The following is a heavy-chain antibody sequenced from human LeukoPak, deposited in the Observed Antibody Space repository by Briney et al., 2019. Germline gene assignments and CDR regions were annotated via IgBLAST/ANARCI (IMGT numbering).Heavy chain of an antibody. D-gene: IGHD2-2*01. Sequence: SETLSLTCTVCGGSISGNYWSWIRKPPAKGLEWIGYIYYSESTNYTPSIKSRITISVDTSKNQFSLRLSSVTAADTAVYYCARHYCSSTSCSPRWFDYWGQGTLVTVSS. J-gene: IGHJ4*02. CDR2: IYYSEST. CDR1: GGSISGNY. V-gene: IGHV4-59*08. CDR3: ARHYCSSTSCSPRWFDY.